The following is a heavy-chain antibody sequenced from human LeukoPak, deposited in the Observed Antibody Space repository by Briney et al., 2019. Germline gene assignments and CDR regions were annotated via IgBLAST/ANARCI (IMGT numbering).Heavy chain of an antibody. D-gene: IGHD3-10*01. CDR1: GFTFSSYW. J-gene: IGHJ4*02. CDR3: AREEWFGELLPLH. Sequence: GGSLRLSCAASGFTFSSYWMSWVRQAPGKGLEWVANIKQDGSEKYYVDSVKGRFTISRDNAKNSLYLQMNSLRAEDTAVYYCAREEWFGELLPLHWGQGTLVTVSS. CDR2: IKQDGSEK. V-gene: IGHV3-7*01.